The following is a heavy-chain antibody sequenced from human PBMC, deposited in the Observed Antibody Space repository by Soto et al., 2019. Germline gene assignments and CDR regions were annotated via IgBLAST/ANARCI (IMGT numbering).Heavy chain of an antibody. J-gene: IGHJ4*02. CDR2: IYYSGST. V-gene: IGHV4-59*01. CDR3: ASAPSQEHRKIDY. Sequence: PSETLSLTCTVSGGSISSYYCSWIRHPPGKGLERIGYIYYSGSTNYNPSLKRRVTISVDTSKNQCSLKLSSVTAADTAVYYCASAPSQEHRKIDYWGQGTLVTVSS. CDR1: GGSISSYY.